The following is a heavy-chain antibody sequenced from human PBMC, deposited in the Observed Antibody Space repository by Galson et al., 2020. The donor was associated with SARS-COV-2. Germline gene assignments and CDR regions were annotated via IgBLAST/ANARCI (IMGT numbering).Heavy chain of an antibody. Sequence: ASVKVSCKASGYTFTSYDINWVRQATGQGLEWMGWMNPNSGNTGYAQKFQGRVTMTRNTSISTAYMELSSLRSEDTAVYYCAREVWFGEDYYYGMDVWGQGTTVTVSS. CDR2: MNPNSGNT. CDR3: AREVWFGEDYYYGMDV. CDR1: GYTFTSYD. D-gene: IGHD3-10*01. V-gene: IGHV1-8*01. J-gene: IGHJ6*02.